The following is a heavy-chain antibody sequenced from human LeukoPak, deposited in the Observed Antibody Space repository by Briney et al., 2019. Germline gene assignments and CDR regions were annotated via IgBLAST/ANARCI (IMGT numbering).Heavy chain of an antibody. J-gene: IGHJ4*02. CDR1: GFTFTNHA. Sequence: GGSLRLSCAASGFTFTNHAMAWVRLAPGKGLEWVSTLSDSGAGTYYADSVKGRFTISRDNSRNTMYLQMDSLRDDDTGVYFCARTPSRDGYSHIDFWGQGALVTVSS. D-gene: IGHD5-24*01. CDR2: LSDSGAGT. CDR3: ARTPSRDGYSHIDF. V-gene: IGHV3-23*01.